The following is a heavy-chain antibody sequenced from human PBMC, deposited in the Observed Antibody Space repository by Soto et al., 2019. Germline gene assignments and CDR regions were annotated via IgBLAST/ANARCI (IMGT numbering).Heavy chain of an antibody. CDR1: GASISGFY. CDR3: AREAYYYDSSGYYYWGFDY. Sequence: SETLSLTCTVSGASISGFYWSWIRKSAGKGLEWIGRIYATGTTDYNPSLKSRVMMSVDTSKKQFSLKLRSVTAADTAVYYCAREAYYYDSSGYYYWGFDYWGQGTLVTVSS. J-gene: IGHJ4*02. CDR2: IYATGTT. V-gene: IGHV4-4*07. D-gene: IGHD3-22*01.